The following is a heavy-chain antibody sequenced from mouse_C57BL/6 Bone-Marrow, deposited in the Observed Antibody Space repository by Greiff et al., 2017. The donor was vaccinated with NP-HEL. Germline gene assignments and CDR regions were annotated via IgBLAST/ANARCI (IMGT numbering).Heavy chain of an antibody. D-gene: IGHD1-1*01. CDR3: ARYYYGSRGWYYDV. CDR2: IDPKSGGT. CDR1: GYTFTSYW. V-gene: IGHV1-72*01. Sequence: QVQLQQPGADLVKPGASVKLSCKASGYTFTSYWMHWVKQRPGRGLEWIGRIDPKSGGTKFNEKFKTKATLTVDKPSSTAYMQLSSLTSEDCAVYYCARYYYGSRGWYYDVWGTGTTVTVSS. J-gene: IGHJ1*03.